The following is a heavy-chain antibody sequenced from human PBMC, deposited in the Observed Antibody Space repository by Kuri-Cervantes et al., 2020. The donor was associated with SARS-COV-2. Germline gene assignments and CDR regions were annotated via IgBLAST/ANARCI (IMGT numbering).Heavy chain of an antibody. CDR2: ISAYNGNT. CDR1: GYTFTSYG. D-gene: IGHD1-1*01. J-gene: IGHJ6*02. Sequence: ASVKVSCKASGYTFTSYGISWVRQAPGQGLEWMGWISAYNGNTNYAQKLQGRVTMTTDTSTSTAYMELRSLRSDDTAVYYCARDRESYNPGDYHGMDVWGQGTTVTVSS. CDR3: ARDRESYNPGDYHGMDV. V-gene: IGHV1-18*01.